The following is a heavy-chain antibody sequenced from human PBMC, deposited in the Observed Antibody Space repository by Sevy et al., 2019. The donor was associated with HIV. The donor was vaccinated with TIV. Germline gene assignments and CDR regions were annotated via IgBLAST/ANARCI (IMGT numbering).Heavy chain of an antibody. CDR3: ALERLSSNVAEYFQN. J-gene: IGHJ1*01. CDR1: GFTFSSFF. V-gene: IGHV3-30-3*01. Sequence: GGSLRLSCAASGFTFSSFFMHWVRQAPGKGLEWVATISYDGSNEHYGDSVKGRFTISSDNSKNALYLQMNGLRAEDTAVYYCALERLSSNVAEYFQNWGQGTLVTVSS. CDR2: ISYDGSNE. D-gene: IGHD1-1*01.